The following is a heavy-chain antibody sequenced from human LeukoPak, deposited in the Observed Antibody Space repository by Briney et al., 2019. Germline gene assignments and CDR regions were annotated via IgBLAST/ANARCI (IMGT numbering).Heavy chain of an antibody. CDR3: ARDSYSYAP. CDR2: INPSGGST. D-gene: IGHD5-18*01. CDR1: GYTFTSYY. V-gene: IGHV1-46*01. Sequence: APVKVSCKASGYTFTSYYMHWVRQPPARGLEWMGIINPSGGSTSYAQKFQGRVTMTRDTSTSTVYMELSSLRSEDTAVYYCARDSYSYAPWGQGTLVTVSS. J-gene: IGHJ4*02.